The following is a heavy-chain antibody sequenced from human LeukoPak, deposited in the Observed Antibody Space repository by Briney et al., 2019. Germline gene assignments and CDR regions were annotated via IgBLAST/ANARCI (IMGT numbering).Heavy chain of an antibody. J-gene: IGHJ4*02. CDR3: AKTYDFWSEYYFDY. CDR1: GFTFSSCA. D-gene: IGHD3-3*01. V-gene: IGHV3-23*01. Sequence: GGSLRLSCAASGFTFSSCAMSWVRQAPGKGLEWVSAISGSGGSTYYADSVKGRFTISRDNSKNTLYLQMNSLRAEDTAVYYCAKTYDFWSEYYFDYWGQGTLVTVSS. CDR2: ISGSGGST.